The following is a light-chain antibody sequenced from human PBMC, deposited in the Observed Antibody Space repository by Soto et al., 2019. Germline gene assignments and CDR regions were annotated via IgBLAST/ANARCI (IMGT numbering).Light chain of an antibody. J-gene: IGLJ2*01. CDR1: SSDVGGYNY. Sequence: QSVLTQPPSASGSPGQSVTISCTGTSSDVGGYNYVSWYQQHPGKAPKLMIYEVSKRPSGVPDRLSGSKSGNTASLTVSLLQAEDEADYYCSSYAGSNNFVVFGGGTKVTVL. CDR3: SSYAGSNNFVV. V-gene: IGLV2-8*01. CDR2: EVS.